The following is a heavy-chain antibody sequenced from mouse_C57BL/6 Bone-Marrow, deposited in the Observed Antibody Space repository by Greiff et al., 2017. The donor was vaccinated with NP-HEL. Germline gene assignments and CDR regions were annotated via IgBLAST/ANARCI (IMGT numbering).Heavy chain of an antibody. D-gene: IGHD2-2*01. V-gene: IGHV1-15*01. Sequence: VQLQQSGAELVRPGASVTLSCKASGYTFTDYEMHWVKQTPVHGLEWIGAIDPETGGTAYNQKFKGKAILTADKSSSTAYMKLRSLTSEDSAVYYCTRCGYYWYFDVWGTGTTVTVSS. CDR3: TRCGYYWYFDV. CDR2: IDPETGGT. CDR1: GYTFTDYE. J-gene: IGHJ1*03.